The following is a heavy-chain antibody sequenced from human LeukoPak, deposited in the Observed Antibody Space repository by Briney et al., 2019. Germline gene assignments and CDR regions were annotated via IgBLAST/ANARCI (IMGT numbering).Heavy chain of an antibody. D-gene: IGHD1-26*01. CDR2: IRSKAYGGTT. V-gene: IGHV3-49*04. J-gene: IGHJ5*02. CDR1: GFRFSSYA. Sequence: GGSLRLSCAASGFRFSSYAMSWVRQAPGKGLEWVGFIRSKAYGGTTEYAASVKGRFTISRDDSKSIAYLQMNSLKTEDTAVYYCTRGGGSYSPWGQGTLVTVSS. CDR3: TRGGGSYSP.